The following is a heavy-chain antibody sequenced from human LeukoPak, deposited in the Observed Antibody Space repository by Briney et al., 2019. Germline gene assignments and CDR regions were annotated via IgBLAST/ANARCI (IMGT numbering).Heavy chain of an antibody. CDR2: IKQDGTEK. CDR3: ARERGSGSYHPFDP. J-gene: IGHJ5*02. V-gene: IGHV3-7*01. CDR1: GFSSSSYW. D-gene: IGHD3-10*01. Sequence: GGSLRLSCTASGFSSSSYWMSWVRQAPGKGLEWVANIKQDGTEKYYVDSVKGRLTISRDNAKNSLYLQMNSLRAEDTAVYYCARERGSGSYHPFDPWGQGTLATVSS.